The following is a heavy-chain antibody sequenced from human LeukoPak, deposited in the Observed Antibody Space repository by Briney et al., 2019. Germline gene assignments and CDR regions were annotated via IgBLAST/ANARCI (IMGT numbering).Heavy chain of an antibody. CDR1: GGSISSSSYY. D-gene: IGHD3-3*01. V-gene: IGHV4-39*01. Sequence: PSETLSLTCTVSGGSISSSSYYWGWIRQPPGKGLEYIGSIYYSGSTYYNPSLRSRGTISVDTSKNQFSLKLSSVTAADTAVYYCARSYDFWRKYNNWFDPWGQGTLVTVSS. J-gene: IGHJ5*02. CDR2: IYYSGST. CDR3: ARSYDFWRKYNNWFDP.